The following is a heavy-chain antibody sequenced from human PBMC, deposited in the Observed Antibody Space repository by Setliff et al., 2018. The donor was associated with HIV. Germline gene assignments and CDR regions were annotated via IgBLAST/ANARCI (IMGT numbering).Heavy chain of an antibody. V-gene: IGHV4-4*07. J-gene: IGHJ5*02. CDR3: ARGEGIVGAWKTWLDP. CDR2: IYDTGST. Sequence: KPSETLSLTCTVSGGSIGGFYWNWIRQSAGKGLQWIGRIYDTGSTKYNPSLKSRLTMSLDTSKNQFSLNLDSVTAADTAMYYCARGEGIVGAWKTWLDPWGQGTLVTVSS. CDR1: GGSIGGFY. D-gene: IGHD1-26*01.